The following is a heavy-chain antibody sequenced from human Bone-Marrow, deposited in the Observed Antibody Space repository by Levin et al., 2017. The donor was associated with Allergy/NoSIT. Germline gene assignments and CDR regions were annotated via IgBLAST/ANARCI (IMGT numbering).Heavy chain of an antibody. CDR2: IYYSGTT. CDR3: ARMGDTAMVDPFDY. J-gene: IGHJ4*02. D-gene: IGHD5-18*01. Sequence: LETLSLTCTVSGGSISNYYWSWIRQPPGKGLEWIGYIYYSGTTNYNPSLKSRVTISVDTSKSQFSLKLTSVTAADTAIYYCARMGDTAMVDPFDYWGQGTLVTVSS. CDR1: GGSISNYY. V-gene: IGHV4-59*01.